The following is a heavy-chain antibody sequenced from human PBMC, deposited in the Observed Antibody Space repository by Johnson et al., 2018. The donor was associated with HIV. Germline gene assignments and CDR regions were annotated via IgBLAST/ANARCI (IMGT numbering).Heavy chain of an antibody. D-gene: IGHD3-9*01. Sequence: VQLVESGGGVVQPGGSLRLSCAASGFTFVDCAMSWVRHGSGKGLEWVASINWNGGTPDYDDSVKGRFTISRDNSKNTLYLQRNSLRAEDTAVYYCATGAFDWLGDAFDIWGQGTAVTVSS. V-gene: IGHV3-20*04. CDR2: INWNGGTP. J-gene: IGHJ3*02. CDR1: GFTFVDCA. CDR3: ATGAFDWLGDAFDI.